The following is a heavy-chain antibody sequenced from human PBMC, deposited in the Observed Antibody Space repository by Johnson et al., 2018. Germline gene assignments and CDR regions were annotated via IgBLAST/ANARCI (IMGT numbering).Heavy chain of an antibody. CDR3: ARDYYYDSSGNYPYYYFYQGV. J-gene: IGHJ6*03. CDR1: GFTFSSYA. CDR2: ISYDGSNK. D-gene: IGHD3-22*01. V-gene: IGHV3-30-3*01. Sequence: VQLVESGGGVVQPGRSLRLSCAASGFTFSSYAMHWVRQAPGKGLEWVAVISYDGSNKHYADSVKGRFTISRDNSKNTLYLQMNSRRAEETAVYYCARDYYYDSSGNYPYYYFYQGVWGKGTTVTVYS.